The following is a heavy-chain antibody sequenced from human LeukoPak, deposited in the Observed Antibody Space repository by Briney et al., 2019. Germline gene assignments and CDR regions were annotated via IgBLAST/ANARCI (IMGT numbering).Heavy chain of an antibody. Sequence: GGSLRLSCAASGFTFSDYYMSWIRQAPGKGLEWVSYISDSNSYTNYADSVKGRFTISRDNAKNSLYLQMNSLRAEDTAVYYCARAGYSGPEDFDYWGQGTLVTVSS. CDR3: ARAGYSGPEDFDY. D-gene: IGHD5-12*01. CDR1: GFTFSDYY. J-gene: IGHJ4*02. V-gene: IGHV3-11*05. CDR2: ISDSNSYT.